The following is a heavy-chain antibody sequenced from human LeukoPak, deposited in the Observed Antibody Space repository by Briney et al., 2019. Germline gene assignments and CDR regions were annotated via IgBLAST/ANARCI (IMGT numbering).Heavy chain of an antibody. CDR1: GGSISSYY. V-gene: IGHV4-30-4*08. Sequence: SETLSLTCTVSGGSISSYYWSWIRQPPGKGLEWIGYIYYSGSTYYNPSLKSRVTISVDTSKNQFSLKLSSVTAADTAVYYCARGLQTNYHYYYYMDVWGKGTTVTVSS. J-gene: IGHJ6*03. CDR2: IYYSGST. CDR3: ARGLQTNYHYYYYMDV. D-gene: IGHD5-24*01.